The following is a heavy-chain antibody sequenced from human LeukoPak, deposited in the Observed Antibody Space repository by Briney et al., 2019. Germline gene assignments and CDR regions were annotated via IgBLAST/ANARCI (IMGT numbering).Heavy chain of an antibody. CDR1: GGSISSSSYY. CDR2: IYYSGST. J-gene: IGHJ4*02. Sequence: SETLSLTCTVSGGSISSSSYYWGWIRQPPGKGLEWIGSIYYSGSTYNNPSLKSRVTISVDTSKNQFSLKLSSATAADTAVYYCARLPAAGTLPVDYWGQGTLVTVSS. D-gene: IGHD6-13*01. CDR3: ARLPAAGTLPVDY. V-gene: IGHV4-39*01.